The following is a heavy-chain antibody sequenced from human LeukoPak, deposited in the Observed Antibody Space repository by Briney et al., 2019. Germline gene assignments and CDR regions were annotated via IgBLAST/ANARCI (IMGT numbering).Heavy chain of an antibody. J-gene: IGHJ6*03. CDR2: IYYSGST. D-gene: IGHD3-10*01. CDR3: ARDRGRYYYMDV. V-gene: IGHV4-59*01. Sequence: SETLSLTCTVSGGSISSYYWSWIRQPPGKGLEWIGYIYYSGSTNYNPSLKSRVTISVDTSKNQFSLKLSSVTAADTAVYYCARDRGRYYYMDVWGKGTTVTVS. CDR1: GGSISSYY.